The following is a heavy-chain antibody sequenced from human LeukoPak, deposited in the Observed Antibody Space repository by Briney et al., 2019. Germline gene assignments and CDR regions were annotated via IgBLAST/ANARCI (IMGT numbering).Heavy chain of an antibody. J-gene: IGHJ4*02. V-gene: IGHV1-2*02. D-gene: IGHD5-24*01. CDR3: GREDGSFYY. CDR2: INPISGGT. Sequence: ASVNVSRTPSGYTFTGYYIHWVRQAPGQRLGWMGWINPISGGTNYAEKFQGRVTTTRDTSINTAYMEVTRLTSGDTAVYYCGREDGSFYYWGEGTLVIVSS. CDR1: GYTFTGYY.